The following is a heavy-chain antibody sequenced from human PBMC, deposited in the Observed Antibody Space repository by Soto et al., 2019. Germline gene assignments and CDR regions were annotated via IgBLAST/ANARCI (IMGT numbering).Heavy chain of an antibody. D-gene: IGHD1-7*01. J-gene: IGHJ4*02. CDR1: GYTFTSYG. CDR3: ARDLTTGTNGDY. V-gene: IGHV1-18*01. Sequence: ASVKVSCKASGYTFTSYGISWVRQAPGQRLEWMGWINACNGNTKYAQKFQGRVTITRDTSASTAYMELSSLRSEDTAVYYCARDLTTGTNGDYWGQGTLVTVSS. CDR2: INACNGNT.